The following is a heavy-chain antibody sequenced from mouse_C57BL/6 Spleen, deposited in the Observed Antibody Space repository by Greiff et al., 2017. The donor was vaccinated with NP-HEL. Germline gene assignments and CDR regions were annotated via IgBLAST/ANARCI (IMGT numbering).Heavy chain of an antibody. Sequence: VQLQQSGPVLVKPGASVKMSCKASGYTFTDYYMNWVKQSHGKSLEWIGVINPYNGGTSYNQKFKGKATLTVDKSSSTAYMELNSLTSEDSAVYYCALYDGYYGFDYWGQGTTLTVSS. CDR1: GYTFTDYY. CDR3: ALYDGYYGFDY. D-gene: IGHD2-3*01. CDR2: INPYNGGT. J-gene: IGHJ2*01. V-gene: IGHV1-19*01.